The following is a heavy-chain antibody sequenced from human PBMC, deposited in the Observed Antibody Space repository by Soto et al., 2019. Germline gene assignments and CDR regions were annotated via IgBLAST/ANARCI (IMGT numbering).Heavy chain of an antibody. CDR2: INHSGSA. V-gene: IGHV4-34*01. J-gene: IGHJ4*02. CDR1: GGSLSGHY. Sequence: SETLSLTCGVSGGSLSGHYWSWIRQPLGKGLEWIGEINHSGSANYNSSLKSRVTISGDTSKNQFSLKMSSVTAADTAVYYCTRGTYSFDYWGQGILVTVSS. CDR3: TRGTYSFDY.